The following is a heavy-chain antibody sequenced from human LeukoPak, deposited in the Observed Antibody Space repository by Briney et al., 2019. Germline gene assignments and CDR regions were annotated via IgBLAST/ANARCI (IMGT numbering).Heavy chain of an antibody. Sequence: GASVKVSCKASGYTFTSYGISWVRQAPGQGLEWMGWISAYNGNTNYAQKLQGRVTMTTDTSTSTAYMELRSLRSDDTAVYYCARDICSGGSCYISWFDPRGQGTLVTVSS. V-gene: IGHV1-18*01. D-gene: IGHD2-15*01. J-gene: IGHJ5*02. CDR3: ARDICSGGSCYISWFDP. CDR1: GYTFTSYG. CDR2: ISAYNGNT.